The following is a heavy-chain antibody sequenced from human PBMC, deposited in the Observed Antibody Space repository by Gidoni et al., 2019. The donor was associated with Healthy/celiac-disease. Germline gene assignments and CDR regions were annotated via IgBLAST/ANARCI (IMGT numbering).Heavy chain of an antibody. Sequence: QVQLVQSGAEVKKPGAAVKVSCKDSGYTFTGYYMHWVRQAPGQGLEWMGWINPNSGGTNYAQKFQGRVTMTSDTSISTAYMELSRLRSDDTAVYYCARDQGYSYGSDYWGQGTLVTVSS. CDR2: INPNSGGT. J-gene: IGHJ4*02. D-gene: IGHD5-18*01. V-gene: IGHV1-2*02. CDR3: ARDQGYSYGSDY. CDR1: GYTFTGYY.